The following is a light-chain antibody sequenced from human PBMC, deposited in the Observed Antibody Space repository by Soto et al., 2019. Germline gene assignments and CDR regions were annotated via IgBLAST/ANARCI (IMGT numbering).Light chain of an antibody. CDR1: QSISIN. CDR2: GAS. CDR3: QQYDSWPPYT. V-gene: IGKV3-15*01. Sequence: EIVMTQSPAILSVSPGERATLSCRASQSISINLAWYQQKLGQAPRLLIYGASTRATDIPARFSGSGSETEFTLTISSLQSEDFAIYYCQQYDSWPPYTFGQGTNVEIK. J-gene: IGKJ2*01.